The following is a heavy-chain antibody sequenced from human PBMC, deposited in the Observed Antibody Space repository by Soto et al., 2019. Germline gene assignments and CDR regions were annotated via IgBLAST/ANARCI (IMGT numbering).Heavy chain of an antibody. Sequence: QVQLVQSGAEVKKPGASVMLSCKASGYTFTSYYMHWVRQAPGQGLEWMGIINPDGGSTRYAQKFQGRVTMTRDTSTRTFHMELSSLRSEDTAMYYCAKAPRGGVIIITYSAHIDYWGQGTLVTVSS. CDR1: GYTFTSYY. CDR3: AKAPRGGVIIITYSAHIDY. D-gene: IGHD3-3*01. CDR2: INPDGGST. J-gene: IGHJ4*02. V-gene: IGHV1-46*01.